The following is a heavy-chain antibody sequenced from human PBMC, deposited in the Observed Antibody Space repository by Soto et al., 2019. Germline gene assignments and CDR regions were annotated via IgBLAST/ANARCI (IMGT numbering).Heavy chain of an antibody. CDR3: ARGRNFGRYFDY. J-gene: IGHJ4*02. V-gene: IGHV4-34*01. Sequence: QVQLQQWGAGLLKPSETLSLTCAVYGGSFSGYYWSWIRQPPGKGLEWIGEINHSGSTNYNPSLKSRVTISVDTSKNQFSLKLSSATAADTAVYYCARGRNFGRYFDYWGQGTLVTVSS. CDR1: GGSFSGYY. CDR2: INHSGST. D-gene: IGHD3-10*01.